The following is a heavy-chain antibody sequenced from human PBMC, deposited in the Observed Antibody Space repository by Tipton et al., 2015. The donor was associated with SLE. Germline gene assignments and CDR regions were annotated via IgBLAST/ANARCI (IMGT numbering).Heavy chain of an antibody. Sequence: SLRLSCAASGFTFSSYWMSWVRQAPGKGLEWVANRKQDGSEKYYVDSVKGRFTISRDNAKNSLYLQMNSLRAEDTAVYYCASGGYGGTPDYWGQGTLVTVSS. J-gene: IGHJ4*02. CDR2: RKQDGSEK. CDR1: GFTFSSYW. D-gene: IGHD4-23*01. V-gene: IGHV3-7*01. CDR3: ASGGYGGTPDY.